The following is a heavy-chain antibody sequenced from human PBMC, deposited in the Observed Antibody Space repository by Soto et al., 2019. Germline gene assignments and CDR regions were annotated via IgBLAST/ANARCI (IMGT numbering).Heavy chain of an antibody. CDR3: AKEYGSTCIDH. J-gene: IGHJ4*02. V-gene: IGHV3-30*18. CDR1: VIPFITYG. D-gene: IGHD6-13*01. CDR2: MSYDGTKQ. Sequence: SLRLSCATSVIPFITYGMHWVRQAPGKGLEWVAAMSYDGTKQYYVDSVKGRFTISRDNSRNTLFLQLNSLRDEDTAVYYCAKEYGSTCIDHWGQGNLVTVS.